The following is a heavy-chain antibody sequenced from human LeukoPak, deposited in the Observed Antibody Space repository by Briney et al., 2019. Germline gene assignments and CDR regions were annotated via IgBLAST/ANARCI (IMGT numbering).Heavy chain of an antibody. CDR3: ARGGWELLTPFDY. V-gene: IGHV4-59*01. CDR2: IYYSGST. Sequence: SETLSLTCTVSGGSISSYYWSWIRQPPGKGLEWIGYIYYSGSTNYNPSLKSRVTISVDTSKNQFSLKLSSVTAADTAVYYCARGGWELLTPFDYWGQGTLVTVSS. D-gene: IGHD1-26*01. J-gene: IGHJ4*02. CDR1: GGSISSYY.